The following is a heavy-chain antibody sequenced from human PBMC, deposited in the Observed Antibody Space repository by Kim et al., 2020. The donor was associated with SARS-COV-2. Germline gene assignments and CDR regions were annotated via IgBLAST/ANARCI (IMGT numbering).Heavy chain of an antibody. V-gene: IGHV3-30*18. J-gene: IGHJ4*02. D-gene: IGHD3-22*01. Sequence: GGSLRLSCAASGFTFSSYGMHWVRQAPGKGLEWVAVISYDGSNKYYADSVKGRFTISRDNSKNTLYLQMNSLRAEDTAVYYCAKEGSRSSGTILDYWGQG. CDR3: AKEGSRSSGTILDY. CDR2: ISYDGSNK. CDR1: GFTFSSYG.